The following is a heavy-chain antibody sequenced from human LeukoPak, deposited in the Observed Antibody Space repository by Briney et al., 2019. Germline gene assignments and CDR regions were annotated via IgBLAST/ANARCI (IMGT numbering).Heavy chain of an antibody. CDR3: ARGMGAYYFDY. D-gene: IGHD3-16*01. CDR2: IIPIFGTA. CDR1: GGTFSSYA. Sequence: ASVKVSCKASGGTFSSYAISWVRQAPGQGLEWMGGIIPIFGTANYAQKFQGRVTITADKSTSTAYMELSSLRSEDTAVYCCARGMGAYYFDYWGQGTLVTVSS. V-gene: IGHV1-69*06. J-gene: IGHJ4*02.